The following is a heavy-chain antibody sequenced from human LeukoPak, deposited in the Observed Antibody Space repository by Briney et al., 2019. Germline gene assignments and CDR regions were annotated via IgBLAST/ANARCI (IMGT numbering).Heavy chain of an antibody. CDR3: AKGGDGGAIDY. Sequence: GGSLRLSCAASGFTFSDYTMNWVRQAPGRGLEWLASISISSSVIYYADSVKGRFTISRDNSKNTLYLQMNSLRAEDTAVYYCAKGGDGGAIDYWGQGTLVTVSS. D-gene: IGHD2-15*01. J-gene: IGHJ4*02. CDR1: GFTFSDYT. V-gene: IGHV3-21*01. CDR2: ISISSSVI.